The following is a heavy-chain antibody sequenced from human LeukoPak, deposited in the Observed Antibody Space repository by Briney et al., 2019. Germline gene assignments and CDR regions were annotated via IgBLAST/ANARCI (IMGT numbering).Heavy chain of an antibody. D-gene: IGHD2-2*01. J-gene: IGHJ6*02. CDR2: ISAYNGNT. CDR1: GYTFTSYG. Sequence: ASVKVSCKASGYTFTSYGISWVRQAPGQGLEWMGWISAYNGNTNYAQKLQGRVTMTTDTSTSTAYMELRSLRSDDTAVYYCAREKFKVGYCSSTSCYDYYYYGMDVWGQGTTVTVSS. V-gene: IGHV1-18*01. CDR3: AREKFKVGYCSSTSCYDYYYYGMDV.